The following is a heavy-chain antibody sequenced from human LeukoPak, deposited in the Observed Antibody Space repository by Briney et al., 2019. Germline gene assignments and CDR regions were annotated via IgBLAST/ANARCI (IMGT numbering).Heavy chain of an antibody. CDR2: INPNSGGT. CDR1: GYTFSSYD. D-gene: IGHD3-22*01. J-gene: IGHJ4*02. CDR3: ARDQGSGSRY. V-gene: IGHV1-2*02. Sequence: GASVKVSCNASGYTFSSYDINWVRQATGQGLEWMGWINPNSGGTNYAQKFQGRVTMTRDTSISTAYMELSRLRSDDTAVYYCARDQGSGSRYWGQGTLVTVSS.